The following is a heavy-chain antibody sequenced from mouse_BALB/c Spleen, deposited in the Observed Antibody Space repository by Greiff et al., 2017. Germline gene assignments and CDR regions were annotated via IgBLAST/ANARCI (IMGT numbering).Heavy chain of an antibody. CDR1: GYTFTSYW. CDR2: IDPSDSYT. CDR3: ARSRLRPLYAMDY. D-gene: IGHD1-2*01. V-gene: IGHV1-69*02. J-gene: IGHJ4*01. Sequence: VKLQQPGAELVKPGASVKLSCKASGYTFTSYWMHWVKQRPGQGLEWIGEIDPSDSYTNYNQKFKGKATLTVDKSSSTAYMQLSSLTSEDSAVYYCARSRLRPLYAMDYWGQGTSVTVAS.